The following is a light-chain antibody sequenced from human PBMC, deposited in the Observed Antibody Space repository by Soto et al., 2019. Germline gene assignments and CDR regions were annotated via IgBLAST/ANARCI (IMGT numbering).Light chain of an antibody. Sequence: DIQLTHSPSSMSAPVVDGVTITFRASQSIRSYLNWYQQKPGNAPKLLIYAASSLQTGVSSRFSGSGSGTVFTLTISNLQPEDFATYYCKQTSSTPTCGGGTKGAIK. CDR1: QSIRSY. J-gene: IGKJ4*01. CDR2: AAS. CDR3: KQTSSTPT. V-gene: IGKV1-39*01.